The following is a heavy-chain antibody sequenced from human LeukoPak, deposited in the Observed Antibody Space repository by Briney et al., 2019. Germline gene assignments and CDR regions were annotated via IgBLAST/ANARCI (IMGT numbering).Heavy chain of an antibody. Sequence: GVSLRLSCAASGFTFSSYSMNWVRQAPGKGLEWVSSISSSSSYIYYADSVKGRFTISRDNAKNSLYLQMNSLRAEDTAVYYCARDVPGTTGTHGSRFDPWGQGTLVIVSS. CDR1: GFTFSSYS. J-gene: IGHJ5*02. CDR3: ARDVPGTTGTHGSRFDP. V-gene: IGHV3-21*01. D-gene: IGHD1-1*01. CDR2: ISSSSSYI.